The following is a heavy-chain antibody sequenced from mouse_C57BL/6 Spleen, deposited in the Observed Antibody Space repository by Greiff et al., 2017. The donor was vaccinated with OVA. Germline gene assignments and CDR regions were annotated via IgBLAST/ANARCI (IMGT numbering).Heavy chain of an antibody. CDR1: GFTFSRYA. Sequence: EVKVVESGEGLVKPGGSLKLSCAASGFTFSRYAMSWVRQTPEKRLEWVAYISSGGDYIYSADTVKGRFTISRDNARNTLYLHMSSMEDEDTAMYYCTRGGYEGAWFAYWGQGTLVTVSA. D-gene: IGHD2-2*01. V-gene: IGHV5-9-1*02. CDR3: TRGGYEGAWFAY. J-gene: IGHJ3*01. CDR2: ISSGGDYI.